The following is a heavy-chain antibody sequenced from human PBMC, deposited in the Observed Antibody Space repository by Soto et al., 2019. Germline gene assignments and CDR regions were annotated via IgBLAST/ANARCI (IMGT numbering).Heavy chain of an antibody. D-gene: IGHD4-17*01. CDR2: IIPIFGTA. CDR3: GRDPTKYGDHGNFDY. CDR1: GGTFSSYA. Sequence: QVQLVQSGAEVKKPGSSVKVSCKASGGTFSSYAISWVRQAPGQGLEWMGGIIPIFGTANYAQKFQGRVTITADESTSTAYMELSSLRSEDTAVYYCGRDPTKYGDHGNFDYWGQGTLVTVSS. J-gene: IGHJ4*02. V-gene: IGHV1-69*01.